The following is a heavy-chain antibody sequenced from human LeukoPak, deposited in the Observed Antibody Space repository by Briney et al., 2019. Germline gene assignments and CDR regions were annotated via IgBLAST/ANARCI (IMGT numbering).Heavy chain of an antibody. CDR2: IDRDGSRI. D-gene: IGHD4-23*01. J-gene: IGHJ4*02. Sequence: GGSLRLSCAVSGFTFSSYWMHWVRQAPGKGLVWVSRIDRDGSRINYADSVKGRFTISRDNGKNTLYLQMNSLRAEDAAVYYCVRGNDYGGPHYWGQGTLVTVSS. CDR3: VRGNDYGGPHY. CDR1: GFTFSSYW. V-gene: IGHV3-74*01.